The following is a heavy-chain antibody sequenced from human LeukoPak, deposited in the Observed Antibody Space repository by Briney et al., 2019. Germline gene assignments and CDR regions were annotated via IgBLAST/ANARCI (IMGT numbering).Heavy chain of an antibody. Sequence: ASVWVSSTASGGAFTSDAISCVRQAPGQGLEWMGGIITIFGTANYAQKFHGRVTITADESTSTAYMELSSLRSEDTAVYYCARVRSSSYFDYWGQGTLVTVSS. CDR1: GGAFTSDA. V-gene: IGHV1-69*01. D-gene: IGHD6-13*01. J-gene: IGHJ4*02. CDR2: IITIFGTA. CDR3: ARVRSSSYFDY.